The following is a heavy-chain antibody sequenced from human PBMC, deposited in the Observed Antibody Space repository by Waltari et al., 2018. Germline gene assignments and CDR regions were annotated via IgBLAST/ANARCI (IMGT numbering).Heavy chain of an antibody. CDR1: GLTFSSYS. V-gene: IGHV3-21*01. D-gene: IGHD1-7*01. Sequence: EVQLVESGGGLVKPGGSLRLSCAASGLTFSSYSMNWVRRAPGKGLEWVSSISSSSSYIYYADSVKGRFTISRDNAKNSLYLQMNSLRAEDTAVYYCASLSGITRNYGGIDYWGQGTLVTVSS. J-gene: IGHJ4*02. CDR3: ASLSGITRNYGGIDY. CDR2: ISSSSSYI.